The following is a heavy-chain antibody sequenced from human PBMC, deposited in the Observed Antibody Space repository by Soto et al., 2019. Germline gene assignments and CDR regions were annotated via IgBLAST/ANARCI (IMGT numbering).Heavy chain of an antibody. Sequence: GSVKVSCKASGYTFTSYYMHWVRQAPGQGLEWMGIINSSAGRTTYAQKLQGRVTMTRDTSTTTVYMELSSLKSEDTAVYYCAIGALIVGSTSLFDYRGQGTPVTVSS. CDR1: GYTFTSYY. V-gene: IGHV1-46*01. D-gene: IGHD2-21*01. CDR2: INSSAGRT. CDR3: AIGALIVGSTSLFDY. J-gene: IGHJ4*01.